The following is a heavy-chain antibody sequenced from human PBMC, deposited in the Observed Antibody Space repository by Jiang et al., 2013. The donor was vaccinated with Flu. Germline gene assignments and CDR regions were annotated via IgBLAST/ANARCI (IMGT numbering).Heavy chain of an antibody. CDR1: GYTFTTYG. Sequence: GASVKVSCKASGYTFTTYGISWVRQAPGQGLEWMGWISAYNGNTRYAQKLQGRVTMTTDTPTNTAYMELRSLRSDDTAVYYCARDSYGGHSVSFDYWGQGTLVTVSS. CDR2: ISAYNGNT. D-gene: IGHD4-23*01. J-gene: IGHJ4*02. CDR3: ARDSYGGHSVSFDY. V-gene: IGHV1-18*01.